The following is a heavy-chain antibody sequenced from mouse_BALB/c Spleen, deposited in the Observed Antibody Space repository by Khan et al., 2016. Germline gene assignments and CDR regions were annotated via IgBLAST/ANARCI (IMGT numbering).Heavy chain of an antibody. CDR3: ARRGYYYFDY. V-gene: IGHV1-7*01. CDR2: INPSTGYT. Sequence: QVRLQQSGAELAKPGASVKMSCKASGYTFTSYWMHWVKQRPGQGLEWIRYINPSTGYTEYNQKFKDKATLTADKSSSTAYMQLSSLTSEDSAVXYCARRGYYYFDYWGQGTTLTVSS. J-gene: IGHJ2*01. CDR1: GYTFTSYW. D-gene: IGHD2-3*01.